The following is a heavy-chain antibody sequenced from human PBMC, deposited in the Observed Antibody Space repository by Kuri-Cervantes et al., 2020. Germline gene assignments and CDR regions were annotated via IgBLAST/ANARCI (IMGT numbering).Heavy chain of an antibody. D-gene: IGHD2-2*02. Sequence: SQTLSLTCAVSGYSISSGYYWGWIRQPPGKGLEWIGIIYHSGSTYYNPSLKSRVTISVDTSKNQFSLKLSSVTAADTAVYYCARRVPAAIGYYYYYMDVWGKGTTVTVSS. V-gene: IGHV4-38-2*01. CDR3: ARRVPAAIGYYYYYMDV. CDR1: GYSISSGYY. CDR2: IYHSGST. J-gene: IGHJ6*03.